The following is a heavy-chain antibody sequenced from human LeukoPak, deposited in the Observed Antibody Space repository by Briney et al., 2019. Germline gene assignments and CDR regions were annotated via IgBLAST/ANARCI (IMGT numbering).Heavy chain of an antibody. J-gene: IGHJ4*02. CDR3: AKSKGRAVAGQTFDY. CDR2: INQDGSEK. V-gene: IGHV3-7*03. CDR1: GFTFSSYW. Sequence: PGGSLRLSCAGSGFTFSSYWMSWVRQAPGKGLEWVAKINQDGSEKDYVDSVEGRFRISRDNAKNELYLQMNSLRDEDAAVYYCAKSKGRAVAGQTFDYWGQGTLVTVSS. D-gene: IGHD6-19*01.